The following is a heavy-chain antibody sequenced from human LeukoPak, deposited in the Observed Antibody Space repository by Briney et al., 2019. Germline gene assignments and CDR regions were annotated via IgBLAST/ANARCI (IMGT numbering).Heavy chain of an antibody. CDR3: ARVVVPAAAYYFDY. Sequence: SETLSLTCTVSGGSISSGGYYWSWIRQPPGKGLEWIGYIYHSGSTYYNPSLKSRVTISVDRSKNQFSPKLSSVTAADTAVYYCARVVVPAAAYYFDYWGQETLVTVSS. CDR1: GGSISSGGYY. J-gene: IGHJ4*02. CDR2: IYHSGST. V-gene: IGHV4-30-2*01. D-gene: IGHD2-2*01.